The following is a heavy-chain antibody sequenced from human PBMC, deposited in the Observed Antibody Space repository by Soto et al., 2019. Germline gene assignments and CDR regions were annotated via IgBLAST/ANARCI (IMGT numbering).Heavy chain of an antibody. CDR1: GFTFSGYW. Sequence: EVQLVESGGGLVQPGGSLRLSCAASGFTFSGYWMNWVRQAPGKGLEWVANIKPDGSDKYYVDSVKGRFTISRDNAKNSLYLQMNGLRAEDTAVYYCASLRIEAWGQGTLVTVSS. V-gene: IGHV3-7*05. J-gene: IGHJ5*02. CDR3: ASLRIEA. CDR2: IKPDGSDK.